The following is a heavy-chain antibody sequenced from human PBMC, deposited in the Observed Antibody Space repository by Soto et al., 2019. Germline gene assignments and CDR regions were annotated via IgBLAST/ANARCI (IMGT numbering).Heavy chain of an antibody. V-gene: IGHV1-69*13. D-gene: IGHD3-22*01. Sequence: SVKVSCRASGGTFSSYAISWVRQAPGQGLEWMGGIIPIFGTANYAQKFQGRVTITADESTSTAYMELSSLRSDDTAVYYGAARPPRSGYYFDYWGQGTLVTVSS. CDR1: GGTFSSYA. CDR3: AARPPRSGYYFDY. J-gene: IGHJ4*02. CDR2: IIPIFGTA.